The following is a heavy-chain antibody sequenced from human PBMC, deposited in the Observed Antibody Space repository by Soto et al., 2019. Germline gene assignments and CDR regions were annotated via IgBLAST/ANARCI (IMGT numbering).Heavy chain of an antibody. V-gene: IGHV4-31*03. D-gene: IGHD3-10*01. CDR3: ARDQVVRGVTNNYYDYGMDV. CDR2: IYYSGST. CDR1: GGSISSGGYY. J-gene: IGHJ6*02. Sequence: QVQLQESGPGLVKPSQTLSLTCTVSGGSISSGGYYWSWIRQHPGKGLEWIGYIYYSGSTYYNPSPKSRVTISVDTSKNQFSLKLSSVTAADTAVYYCARDQVVRGVTNNYYDYGMDVWGQGTTVTVSS.